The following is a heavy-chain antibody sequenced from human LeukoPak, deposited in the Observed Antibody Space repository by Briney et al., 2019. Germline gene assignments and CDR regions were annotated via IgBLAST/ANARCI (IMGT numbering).Heavy chain of an antibody. CDR3: ARPPLGYNWNDGDY. CDR2: IYPADSET. CDR1: GYDFSTYW. Sequence: GESLKISCKASGYDFSTYWIGWVRQMPGKGLEWMGTIYPADSETRYSPSFQGQVTISADKSISTAYLQWSSLKASDTAMYYCARPPLGYNWNDGDYWGQGTLVTVSS. V-gene: IGHV5-51*01. D-gene: IGHD1-1*01. J-gene: IGHJ4*02.